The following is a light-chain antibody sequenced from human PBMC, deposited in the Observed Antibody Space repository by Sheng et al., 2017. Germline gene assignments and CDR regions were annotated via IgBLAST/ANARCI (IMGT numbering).Light chain of an antibody. CDR3: QQYSSSLPWT. V-gene: IGKV3-20*01. Sequence: EIVMTQSPGTLSVSPGERATLTCRASQSVSSKLAWYQQKPGQAPRLLIFGASNRATGVPDRFSGSGAGTDFTLTISRLEPDDSAIYYCQQYSSSLPWTFGQGTKVEVK. CDR1: QSVSSK. J-gene: IGKJ1*01. CDR2: GAS.